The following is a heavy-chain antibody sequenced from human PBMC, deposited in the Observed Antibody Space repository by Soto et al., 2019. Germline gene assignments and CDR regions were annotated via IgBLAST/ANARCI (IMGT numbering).Heavy chain of an antibody. J-gene: IGHJ6*03. D-gene: IGHD4-17*01. V-gene: IGHV3-49*04. CDR3: TRHRYGDPPLYYYDYMDV. Sequence: GGSLRLSCTASGFTFGDYAMSWVRQAPGMGLEWVGFIRSKAYGGTTEYAASVKGRFTISRDDSKSIAYLQMNSLKTEDTAVYYCTRHRYGDPPLYYYDYMDVWGKGTTVTVSS. CDR1: GFTFGDYA. CDR2: IRSKAYGGTT.